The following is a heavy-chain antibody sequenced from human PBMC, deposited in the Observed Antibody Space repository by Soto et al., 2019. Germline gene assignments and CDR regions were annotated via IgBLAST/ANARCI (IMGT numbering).Heavy chain of an antibody. V-gene: IGHV1-69*01. Sequence: QVQLVQSGAEVKKPGSSVKVSCKASGGTFSSYAISWVRQAPGQGLEWMGGIIPIFGTANYAQKFQGRVMITADESTSTAYMELSSLRSEDTAVYYCARDPSSSWYGGYYYGMDVWGQGTTVTVSS. CDR1: GGTFSSYA. J-gene: IGHJ6*02. CDR3: ARDPSSSWYGGYYYGMDV. D-gene: IGHD6-13*01. CDR2: IIPIFGTA.